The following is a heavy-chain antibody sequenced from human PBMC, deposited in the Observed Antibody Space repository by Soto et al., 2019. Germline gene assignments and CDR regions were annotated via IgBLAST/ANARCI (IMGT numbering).Heavy chain of an antibody. Sequence: EVQLLESGGGLVQPGGSLRLSCAASGFTFSTFDMTWVRQPPGKGLEWVSLIRGRSGRTYYADSVKGRFTISKDISKNTLYLQMNSLRAEDTALYFCVKGAWLDYWGQGNMVTVSS. CDR1: GFTFSTFD. J-gene: IGHJ4*02. CDR2: IRGRSGRT. V-gene: IGHV3-23*01. CDR3: VKGAWLDY.